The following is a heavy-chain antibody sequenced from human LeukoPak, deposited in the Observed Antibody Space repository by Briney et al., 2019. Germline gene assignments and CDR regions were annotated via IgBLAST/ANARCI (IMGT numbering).Heavy chain of an antibody. J-gene: IGHJ6*03. Sequence: SETLSLTCTVSGGSISSYYWSWIRQPPGKGLEWIGYIYYSGSTNYNPSLKSRVTISVDTSKNQFSLKLSSVTAADTAVYYCARAINYYDSSGYYPGGFDYYYMDVWGKGTTVTVSS. CDR2: IYYSGST. CDR1: GGSISSYY. CDR3: ARAINYYDSSGYYPGGFDYYYMDV. V-gene: IGHV4-59*01. D-gene: IGHD3-22*01.